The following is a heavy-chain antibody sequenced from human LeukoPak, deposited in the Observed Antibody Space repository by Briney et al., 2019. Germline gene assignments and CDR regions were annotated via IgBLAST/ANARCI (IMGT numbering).Heavy chain of an antibody. CDR2: INPNSGGT. CDR3: ARDVDTAMGTYYFDY. CDR1: GYTFTGYY. Sequence: GASVKVSCKASGYTFTGYYMHWWGQAPGQGLEGMGWINPNSGGTNYAQKFQGRVTMTRDTSISTAYMELSRLRSDDTAVYYCARDVDTAMGTYYFDYWGQGTLVTVSS. D-gene: IGHD5-18*01. V-gene: IGHV1-2*02. J-gene: IGHJ4*02.